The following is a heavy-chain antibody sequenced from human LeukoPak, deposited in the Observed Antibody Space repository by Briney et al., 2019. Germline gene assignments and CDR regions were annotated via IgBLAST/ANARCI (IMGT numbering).Heavy chain of an antibody. V-gene: IGHV1-8*01. Sequence: ASVRVSCTASGYTFTSYDINWVRQATGQGLEWMGWMNPNSGNTGYAQKFQGRVTITRNTSISTAYMELSSLRSEDTAVYYCARDVLLWFGEFKYYYYGMDVWGQGPTVTVSS. CDR3: ARDVLLWFGEFKYYYYGMDV. CDR1: GYTFTSYD. J-gene: IGHJ6*02. D-gene: IGHD3-10*01. CDR2: MNPNSGNT.